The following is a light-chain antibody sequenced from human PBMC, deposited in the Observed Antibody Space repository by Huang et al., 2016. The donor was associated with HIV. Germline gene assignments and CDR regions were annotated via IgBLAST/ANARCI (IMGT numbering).Light chain of an antibody. CDR2: AAS. V-gene: IGKV1-16*02. Sequence: DIQMTQSPSSLSASVGDTVTITCRSSQDSSNYLAWFQQKPGEAPKSLIYAASSLQSGVPYKFNGSGSDTDFTLTISSLQPEDFATYFCQQYNTYPPTFGGGTKVQIK. J-gene: IGKJ4*01. CDR3: QQYNTYPPT. CDR1: QDSSNY.